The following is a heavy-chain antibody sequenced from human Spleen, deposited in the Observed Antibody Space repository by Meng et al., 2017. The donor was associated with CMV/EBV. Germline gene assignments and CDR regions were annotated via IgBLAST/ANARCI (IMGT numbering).Heavy chain of an antibody. V-gene: IGHV1-2*02. CDR3: ARAYCGSNICPDYISYYYSMDV. CDR2: INQNSGAT. J-gene: IGHJ6*02. Sequence: ASVKVSCKASGYTFSGYYIHWVRQAPGQGLEWMGWINQNSGATNYAQRFQGRVTMTWDTSTSTAHMELSRLNSDDTAVYYCARAYCGSNICPDYISYYYSMDVWGQGTTVTVSS. CDR1: GYTFSGYY. D-gene: IGHD2-2*01.